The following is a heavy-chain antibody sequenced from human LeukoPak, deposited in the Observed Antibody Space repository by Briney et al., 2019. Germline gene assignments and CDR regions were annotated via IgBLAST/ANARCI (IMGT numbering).Heavy chain of an antibody. CDR1: GGTFSSYA. V-gene: IGHV1-69*04. J-gene: IGHJ6*02. Sequence: SVKVFCKASGGTFSSYAISWVRQAPGQGLEWMGRIIPILGIANYAQKFQGRVTITADKSTSTAYMELSSLRSEDTAVYYCAREIVGATKEDYYGMDVWGQGTTVTVSS. CDR3: AREIVGATKEDYYGMDV. D-gene: IGHD1-26*01. CDR2: IIPILGIA.